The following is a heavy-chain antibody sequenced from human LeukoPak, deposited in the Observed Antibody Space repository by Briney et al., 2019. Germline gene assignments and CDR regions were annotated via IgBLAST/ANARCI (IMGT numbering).Heavy chain of an antibody. CDR1: GFTFSSYA. Sequence: GGSLRLSCAASGFTFSSYAMHWVRQAPGKGLEWVAVIWYDGSNKYYADSVKGRFTISRDNSKNTLYLQMNSLRAEDTAVYYCARDHYYDSSGYYFDYWGQGTLVTVSS. V-gene: IGHV3-33*08. CDR2: IWYDGSNK. CDR3: ARDHYYDSSGYYFDY. D-gene: IGHD3-22*01. J-gene: IGHJ4*02.